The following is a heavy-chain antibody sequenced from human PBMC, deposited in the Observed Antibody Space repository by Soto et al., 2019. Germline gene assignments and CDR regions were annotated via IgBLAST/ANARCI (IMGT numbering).Heavy chain of an antibody. CDR1: DGSIGNFY. CDR2: TFYGVNT. D-gene: IGHD6-19*01. V-gene: IGHV4-59*01. Sequence: ENLSLTCRVSDGSIGNFYWSWVRQAPGKRLEWIGYTFYGVNTKYNPSLERRVTLSADTSKNQLSLKLTSVTSADTAIYYCASLNTAVALGFDKWGPG. J-gene: IGHJ4*02. CDR3: ASLNTAVALGFDK.